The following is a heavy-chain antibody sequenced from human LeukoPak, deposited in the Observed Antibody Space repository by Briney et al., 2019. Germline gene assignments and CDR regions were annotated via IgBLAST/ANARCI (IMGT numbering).Heavy chain of an antibody. J-gene: IGHJ4*02. CDR3: ARVGNSGYDFDY. D-gene: IGHD5-12*01. CDR2: ISSSSSYI. CDR1: GFTFSSYS. Sequence: GGSLRLSCAASGFTFSSYSMNWVRQAPGKGLEWVSSISSSSSYIYYADSVKGRFTTSRDNAKNSLYLQMNSLRAEDTAVYYCARVGNSGYDFDYWGQGTLVTASS. V-gene: IGHV3-21*01.